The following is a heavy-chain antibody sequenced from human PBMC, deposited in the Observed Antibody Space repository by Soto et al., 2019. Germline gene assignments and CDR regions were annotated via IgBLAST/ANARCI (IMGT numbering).Heavy chain of an antibody. D-gene: IGHD3-22*01. CDR1: GYTFTGYY. CDR2: INPNSGGT. Sequence: ASVKVSCKASGYTFTGYYMHWVRQAPGQGLEWMGWINPNSGGTNYAQKFQGWVTMTRDTSIGTAYMELSRLRSDDTAVYYCARQQYYYDSSGYQAYFDYWGQGTLVTVSS. J-gene: IGHJ4*02. CDR3: ARQQYYYDSSGYQAYFDY. V-gene: IGHV1-2*04.